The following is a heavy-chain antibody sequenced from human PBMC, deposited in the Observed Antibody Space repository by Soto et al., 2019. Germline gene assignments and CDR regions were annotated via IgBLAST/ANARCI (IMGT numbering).Heavy chain of an antibody. CDR3: ARSGGVVTPNCFDP. V-gene: IGHV1-18*01. Sequence: ASVKVSCKASGYTFTSYGISWLLQAPGQGLEWMGWISAYNGNTNYAQKLQGRVTMTTDTSTSTAYMELRSLRSDDTAVYYCARSGGVVTPNCFDPWGQGTLVTVSS. J-gene: IGHJ5*02. CDR1: GYTFTSYG. CDR2: ISAYNGNT. D-gene: IGHD3-3*01.